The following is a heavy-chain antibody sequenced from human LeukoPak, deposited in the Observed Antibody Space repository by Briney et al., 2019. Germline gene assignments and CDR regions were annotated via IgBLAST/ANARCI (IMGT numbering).Heavy chain of an antibody. J-gene: IGHJ4*02. CDR3: ARDGTVTRDY. CDR1: GFTFSSYA. V-gene: IGHV3-30*04. Sequence: GGSLRLSCAASGFTFSSYAMHWVRQAPGKGLEWVAVISYDGSNKYYADSVKGRFTISRDNAKNSLYLQMNSLRAEDTAVYYCARDGTVTRDYWGQGTLVTVSS. CDR2: ISYDGSNK. D-gene: IGHD4-17*01.